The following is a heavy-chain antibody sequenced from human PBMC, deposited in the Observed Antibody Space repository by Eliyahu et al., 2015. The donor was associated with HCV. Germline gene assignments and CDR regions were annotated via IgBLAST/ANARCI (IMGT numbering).Heavy chain of an antibody. CDR2: IYNGGNT. CDR3: IGYGGNSA. V-gene: IGHV3-53*01. Sequence: EVQLVESGGGLIQPGGSLRLSCAASGFTVSXNXXPRVRQAPGKGVEWVSAIYNGGNTYYADSVKGRFTISRDNSKNTVSLQMDSLRAEDTAVYYCIGYGGNSAWGQGTLVTVSS. CDR1: GFTVSXNX. D-gene: IGHD4-23*01. J-gene: IGHJ5*02.